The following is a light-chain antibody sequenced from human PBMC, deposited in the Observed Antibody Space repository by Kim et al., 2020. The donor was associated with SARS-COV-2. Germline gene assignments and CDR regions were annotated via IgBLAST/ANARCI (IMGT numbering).Light chain of an antibody. CDR2: SAS. CDR3: QQYATSPET. V-gene: IGKV3-20*01. Sequence: ENVLTQSPGTLSLPPGERATLSCRASQSVSSNFLAWYQQKAGQAPRLVIYSASSRASGIPDRFSGSGSGTDFTLTISTLEPEDFAVYYCQQYATSPETFGQGTKVDIK. J-gene: IGKJ1*01. CDR1: QSVSSNF.